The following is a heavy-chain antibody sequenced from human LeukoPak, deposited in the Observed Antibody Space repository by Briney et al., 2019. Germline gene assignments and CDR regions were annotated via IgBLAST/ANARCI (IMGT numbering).Heavy chain of an antibody. D-gene: IGHD5-24*01. CDR1: GYSISSDYY. CDR3: ARDGPSRPFTI. Sequence: SETLSLTCSVSGYSISSDYYWGWIRQPPGKGLEWIAVIDHSGSSHYNPSLKSRVAMSVDTSKNQFSLRLNSVTAADTAVYFCARDGPSRPFTIWGQGTPVTVSS. V-gene: IGHV4-38-2*02. CDR2: IDHSGSS. J-gene: IGHJ4*02.